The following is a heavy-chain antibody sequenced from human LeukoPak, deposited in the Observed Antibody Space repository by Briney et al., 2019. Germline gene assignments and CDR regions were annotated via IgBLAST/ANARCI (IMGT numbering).Heavy chain of an antibody. J-gene: IGHJ2*01. V-gene: IGHV4-59*11. CDR3: ASEDRLDKADFWSCYRDWYFDL. Sequence: SETLSLTCSVSGGSISRHLWSWMRQPPGEGLEWIAYIFKSGSTNYHPSLRSRVTVSVDTSKNQFFVKLNSVTTAEKAKNYAASEDRLDKADFWSCYRDWYFDLCGGG. CDR1: GGSISRHL. CDR2: IFKSGST. D-gene: IGHD3-3*01.